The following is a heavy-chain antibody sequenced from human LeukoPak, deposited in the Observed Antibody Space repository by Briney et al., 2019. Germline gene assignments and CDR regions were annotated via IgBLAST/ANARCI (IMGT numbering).Heavy chain of an antibody. CDR1: GFTFSSYS. CDR2: ISSSSSYI. Sequence: GGSLRLSCAASGFTFSSYSMNWVRQAPGKGLEWVSSISSSSSYIYYADSVKGRFTISRDNARNSLYLQMNSLRAEDTAVYYCAKHQGYSYDSYFDYWGQGTLVTVSS. CDR3: AKHQGYSYDSYFDY. V-gene: IGHV3-21*01. D-gene: IGHD5-24*01. J-gene: IGHJ4*02.